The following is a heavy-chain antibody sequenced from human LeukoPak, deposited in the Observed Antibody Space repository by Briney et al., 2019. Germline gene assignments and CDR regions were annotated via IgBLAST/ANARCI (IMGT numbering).Heavy chain of an antibody. J-gene: IGHJ4*02. CDR2: INHSGST. V-gene: IGHV4-34*01. CDR1: GSFSDHS. Sequence: SETLSLTCAVYGSFSDHSWSWIRQPPGKGLEWIGEINHSGSTNYNPSLKSRVTISVDTSKNQFSLKLSSVTAADTAVYYCARASLLWSGEPFDYWGQGTLVTVSS. D-gene: IGHD3-10*01. CDR3: ARASLLWSGEPFDY.